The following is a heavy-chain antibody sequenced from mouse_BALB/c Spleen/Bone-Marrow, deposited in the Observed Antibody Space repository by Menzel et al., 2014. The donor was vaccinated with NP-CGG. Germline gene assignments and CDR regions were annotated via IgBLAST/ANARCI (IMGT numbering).Heavy chain of an antibody. CDR1: GYSSTNYW. Sequence: VQLQQSGAELVRPGTSVQLSCKASGYSSTNYWTNWVKQRPGQGLEWIGMIHPSDSESRLNQKFKDKATLTVDKSSTTAYMQLSSPTSEDSAVYYCARGLGEIWGYWGQGTTLTVSS. D-gene: IGHD4-1*01. CDR2: IHPSDSES. J-gene: IGHJ2*01. V-gene: IGHV1-61*01. CDR3: ARGLGEIWGY.